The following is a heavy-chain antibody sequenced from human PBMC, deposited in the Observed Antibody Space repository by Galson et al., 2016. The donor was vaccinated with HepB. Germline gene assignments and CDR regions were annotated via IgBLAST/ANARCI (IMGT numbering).Heavy chain of an antibody. J-gene: IGHJ4*02. CDR2: INAGSGNT. CDR1: GYTFTSYA. D-gene: IGHD1-7*01. Sequence: SVKVSCKASGYTFTSYAVYWVRQAPGQRLEWMGWINAGSGNTKYSQKFQGRVTITRDTSASIVYMELSSLKSEDTAIYYCARPGITGTTRFDFWGQGALVTVSS. V-gene: IGHV1-3*01. CDR3: ARPGITGTTRFDF.